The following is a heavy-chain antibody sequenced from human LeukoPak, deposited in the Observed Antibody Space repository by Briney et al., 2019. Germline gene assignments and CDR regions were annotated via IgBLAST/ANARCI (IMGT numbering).Heavy chain of an antibody. D-gene: IGHD3-22*01. J-gene: IGHJ2*01. V-gene: IGHV3-23*01. Sequence: GASLRLSRAASGFTFSSYAMSWARQAPGKGLEWVSAISGSGGSTYYADSVKGRFTISRDNSKNTLYLQMNSLRAEDTAVYYCAKAHYYDSSGYYYAGPYWYFDLWGRGTLVTVSS. CDR1: GFTFSSYA. CDR2: ISGSGGST. CDR3: AKAHYYDSSGYYYAGPYWYFDL.